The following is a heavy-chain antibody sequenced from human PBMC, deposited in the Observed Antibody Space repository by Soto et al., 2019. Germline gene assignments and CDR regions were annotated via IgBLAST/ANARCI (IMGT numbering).Heavy chain of an antibody. Sequence: GGSLRLSCAASGFTFSSYSMSWVRQAPGKGLEWVAAISDGGNKKHYADSVKGRFTISRDNSKNTLYLQMNSLRVEDTAVYYCARESYYYDNSGDKFRGFDYWGQGTLVTVSS. CDR3: ARESYYYDNSGDKFRGFDY. V-gene: IGHV3-23*01. CDR1: GFTFSSYS. CDR2: ISDGGNKK. J-gene: IGHJ4*02. D-gene: IGHD3-22*01.